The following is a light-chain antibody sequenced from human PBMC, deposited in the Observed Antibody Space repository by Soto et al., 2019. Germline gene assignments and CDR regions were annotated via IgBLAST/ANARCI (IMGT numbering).Light chain of an antibody. CDR1: SSDVGTYNY. V-gene: IGLV2-8*01. Sequence: QSVLTQPPSASGSLGQSVTISCTGSSSDVGTYNYVSWYQQYPGKAPKLMIYEVTQRPSGVPDRFSGSKSGNTASLTVSGRQADDEADYYCSSYAGSNNFEVFGGGTKLTVL. CDR2: EVT. J-gene: IGLJ2*01. CDR3: SSYAGSNNFEV.